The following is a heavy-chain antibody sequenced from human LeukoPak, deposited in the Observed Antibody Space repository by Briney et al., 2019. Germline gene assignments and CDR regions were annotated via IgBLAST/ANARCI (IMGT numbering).Heavy chain of an antibody. CDR2: ISYDGSNK. CDR1: GFTFSSYA. V-gene: IGHV3-30-3*01. J-gene: IGHJ6*02. Sequence: GGSLRLSCAASGFTFSSYAMHWVRQAPGKGLEWVAVISYDGSNKYYADSVKGRFTISRDNSKNTLYLQMNSLRAEDTAVYYCAGEGGMDVWGQGTTVTVSS. CDR3: AGEGGMDV.